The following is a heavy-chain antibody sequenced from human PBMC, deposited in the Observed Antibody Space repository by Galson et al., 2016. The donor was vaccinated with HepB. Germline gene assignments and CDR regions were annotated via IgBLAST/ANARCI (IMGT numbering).Heavy chain of an antibody. D-gene: IGHD1-1*01. CDR3: ARNTDYNDFDP. CDR2: IYYSGTT. Sequence: TLSLTCTVSGASISSGRYYWSWIRQRPGRGLEWIGYIYYSGTTYYNPSLESRITITVDTSRNQFSLKLTSVTAADTAVYFCARNTDYNDFDPWGQGTQVTASS. CDR1: GASISSGRYY. J-gene: IGHJ5*02. V-gene: IGHV4-31*03.